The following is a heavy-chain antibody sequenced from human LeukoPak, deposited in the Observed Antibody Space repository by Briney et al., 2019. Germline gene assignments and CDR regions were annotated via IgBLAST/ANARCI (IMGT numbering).Heavy chain of an antibody. V-gene: IGHV1-2*02. J-gene: IGHJ4*02. Sequence: ASVKVSCKASGYTFTGYYMHWVRQAPGQGLEWMGWINPNSGGTNYAQKFQGRVTMTRDTSISTAYMELSRLRSDDTAVYYCARGPSDDFWSGYPLSLDYWGQGTLVTVSS. CDR3: ARGPSDDFWSGYPLSLDY. CDR1: GYTFTGYY. D-gene: IGHD3-3*01. CDR2: INPNSGGT.